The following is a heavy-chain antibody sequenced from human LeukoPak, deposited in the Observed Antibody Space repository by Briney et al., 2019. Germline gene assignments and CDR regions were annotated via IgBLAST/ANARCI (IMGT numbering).Heavy chain of an antibody. V-gene: IGHV1-2*02. CDR2: INPKSGAA. D-gene: IGHD3-22*01. CDR3: ARDFGDYHDSSGYSGLDY. Sequence: ASVKVSCTASGYTFIDYYVQWLRQSPGQGPEWMGWINPKSGAAMYAQNFQGRVTMTKDTSISTAYMELRSLKSDDTAVYYCARDFGDYHDSSGYSGLDYWGQGSLVTVSS. CDR1: GYTFIDYY. J-gene: IGHJ4*02.